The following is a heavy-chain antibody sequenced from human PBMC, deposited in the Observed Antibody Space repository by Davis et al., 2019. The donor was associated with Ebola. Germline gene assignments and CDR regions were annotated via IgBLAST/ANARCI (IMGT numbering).Heavy chain of an antibody. J-gene: IGHJ4*02. Sequence: ASVKVSCKASGYTFTGYYMHWVRQAPGQGLEWMGWINPNSGGTNYAQKFQGWVTMTRDTSISTAYMELSRLRSDDTAVYYCAREGYYGSGSYYSYWGQGTLVTVSS. V-gene: IGHV1-2*04. CDR1: GYTFTGYY. CDR3: AREGYYGSGSYYSY. D-gene: IGHD3-10*01. CDR2: INPNSGGT.